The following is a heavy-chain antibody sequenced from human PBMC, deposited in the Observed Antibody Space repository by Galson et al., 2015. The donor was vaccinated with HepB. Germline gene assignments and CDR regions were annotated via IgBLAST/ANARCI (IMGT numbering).Heavy chain of an antibody. Sequence: SVKVSCKASGGTFSNHAISWVRQAPGQGLHWMGGIFPMFGTVNLAQKFQGRVTITADKSTSTAYMELSRLRSEDTAVYYCAEGPSGYDSFDYWGRGTLVTVSS. CDR1: GGTFSNHA. CDR3: AEGPSGYDSFDY. CDR2: IFPMFGTV. D-gene: IGHD5-12*01. J-gene: IGHJ4*02. V-gene: IGHV1-69*06.